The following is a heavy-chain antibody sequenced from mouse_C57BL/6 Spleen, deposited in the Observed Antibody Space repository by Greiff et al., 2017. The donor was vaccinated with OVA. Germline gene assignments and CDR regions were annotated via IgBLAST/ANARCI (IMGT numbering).Heavy chain of an antibody. D-gene: IGHD1-1*01. CDR2: ISDGGSYT. CDR3: ARDGDYGSSYWYFDV. Sequence: EVKLVESGGGLVKPGGSLKLSCAASGFTFSSYAMSWVRQTPEKRLEWVATISDGGSYTYYPDNVKGRFTISRDNAKNNLYLQMSHLKSEDTAMYYCARDGDYGSSYWYFDVWGTGTTVTVSS. J-gene: IGHJ1*03. CDR1: GFTFSSYA. V-gene: IGHV5-4*01.